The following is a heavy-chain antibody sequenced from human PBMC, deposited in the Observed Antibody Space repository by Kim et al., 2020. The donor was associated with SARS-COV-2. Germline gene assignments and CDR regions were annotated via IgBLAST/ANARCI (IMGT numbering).Heavy chain of an antibody. V-gene: IGHV4-39*07. D-gene: IGHD6-19*01. Sequence: SETLSLTCTVSGGSISSSSYYWGWIRQPPGKGLEWIGSIYYSGSTYYNPSLKSRVTISVDTSKNQFSLKLSSVTAADTAVYYCASPPSGWPQMDVWGQGTTVTVSS. J-gene: IGHJ6*02. CDR3: ASPPSGWPQMDV. CDR2: IYYSGST. CDR1: GGSISSSSYY.